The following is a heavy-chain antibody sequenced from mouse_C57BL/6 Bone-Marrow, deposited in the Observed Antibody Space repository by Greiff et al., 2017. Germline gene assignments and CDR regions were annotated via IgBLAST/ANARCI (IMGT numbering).Heavy chain of an antibody. V-gene: IGHV2-2*01. D-gene: IGHD1-1*01. CDR3: ARNYGSPHWYFDV. Sequence: VKLMESGPGLVQPSQSLSITCTVSGFSLTSYGVHWVRQSPGKGLEWLGVIWSGGSTDYNAAFISRLSISKDNPKSQVFFKMNSLQADDTAIYYCARNYGSPHWYFDVWGTGTTVTVSS. J-gene: IGHJ1*03. CDR2: IWSGGST. CDR1: GFSLTSYG.